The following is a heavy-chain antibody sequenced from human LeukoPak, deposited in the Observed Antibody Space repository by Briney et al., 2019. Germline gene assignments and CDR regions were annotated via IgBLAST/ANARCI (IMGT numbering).Heavy chain of an antibody. CDR3: ASQGGAMGGHDGWIDY. D-gene: IGHD1-1*01. Sequence: SGGSLRLSCAASGSTFNRYSMNCVRQAPGKGLEWVSSISDSSTYIFYADSVKGRFTISRDNAKNSLYLQMNSLRAEDTAVYYCASQGGAMGGHDGWIDYWGQGTLVTVSS. J-gene: IGHJ4*02. CDR2: ISDSSTYI. V-gene: IGHV3-21*01. CDR1: GSTFNRYS.